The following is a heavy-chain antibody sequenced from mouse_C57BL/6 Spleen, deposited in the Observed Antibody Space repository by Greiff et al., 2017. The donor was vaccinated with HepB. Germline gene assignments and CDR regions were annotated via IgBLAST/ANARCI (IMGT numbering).Heavy chain of an antibody. V-gene: IGHV5-6*01. CDR1: GFTFSSYG. Sequence: EVQLVESGGDLVKPGGSLKLSCAASGFTFSSYGMSWVRQTPDKRLEWVATISSGGSYTYYPDSVKGRFTISRDNAKNTLYLQMSSLKSEDTAMYYCARHVYGSSHAMDYWGQGTSVTVSS. D-gene: IGHD1-1*01. J-gene: IGHJ4*01. CDR3: ARHVYGSSHAMDY. CDR2: ISSGGSYT.